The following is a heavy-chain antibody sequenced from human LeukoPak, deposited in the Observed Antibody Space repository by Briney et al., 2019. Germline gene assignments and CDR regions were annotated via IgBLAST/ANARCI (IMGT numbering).Heavy chain of an antibody. D-gene: IGHD5-24*01. Sequence: GGSLRLYCTTSGFTFGDHAMSWVRQAPGKGLEWVGFIRSKSYGGTTEYAASVKGRFTISRDDSKSIAYLQMDSLKTDDTAMYYCTRGPTHQWLYYGMDVWGQGTTVTVSS. CDR1: GFTFGDHA. CDR2: IRSKSYGGTT. CDR3: TRGPTHQWLYYGMDV. J-gene: IGHJ6*02. V-gene: IGHV3-49*04.